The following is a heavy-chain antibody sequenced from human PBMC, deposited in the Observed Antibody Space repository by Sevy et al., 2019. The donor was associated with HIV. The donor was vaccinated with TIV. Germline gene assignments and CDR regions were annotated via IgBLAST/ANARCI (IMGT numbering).Heavy chain of an antibody. V-gene: IGHV5-51*01. CDR2: IYPGDSDT. CDR3: ASLINSEGYYYYGMDV. Sequence: GESLKISCKGPGYSFTCYWIGWVRQMSGKGLEWMGIIYPGDSDTRYSPSFQGQVTISAYKSVSTAYLQWSLQKTSDTAMYYYASLINSEGYYYYGMDVWGQGTMVTVSS. CDR1: GYSFTCYW. D-gene: IGHD3-22*01. J-gene: IGHJ6*02.